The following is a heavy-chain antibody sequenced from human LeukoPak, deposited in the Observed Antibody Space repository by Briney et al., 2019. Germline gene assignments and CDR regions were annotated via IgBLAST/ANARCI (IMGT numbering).Heavy chain of an antibody. V-gene: IGHV1-2*02. CDR2: INPNSGGT. J-gene: IGHJ5*02. CDR1: GYTFTGYY. D-gene: IGHD4-17*01. Sequence: GASVKVSCKASGYTFTGYYMHWVRQAPGQGLEWMGWINPNSGGTNYAQKFQGRVTMTTDTSANTAYMDLSSLRSEDTAVYYCARLSSHYGDYKVDPWGQGTLVTVSS. CDR3: ARLSSHYGDYKVDP.